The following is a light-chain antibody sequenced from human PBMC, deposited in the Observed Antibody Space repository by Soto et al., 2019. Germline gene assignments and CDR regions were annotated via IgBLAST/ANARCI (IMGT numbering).Light chain of an antibody. J-gene: IGKJ5*01. CDR1: QSVSYY. CDR2: GAS. Sequence: EIVLTQSPGTLSLPPGERATLSCRASQSVSYYLAWYQQKPGQAPRLLIYGASSRATGIPDRFSGSGSGTDFTLTISRLEPEDFATYYCQQSYSTPITFGQGTRLEIK. V-gene: IGKV3-20*01. CDR3: QQSYSTPIT.